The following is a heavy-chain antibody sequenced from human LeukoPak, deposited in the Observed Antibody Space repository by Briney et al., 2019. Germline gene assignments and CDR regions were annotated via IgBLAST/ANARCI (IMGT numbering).Heavy chain of an antibody. CDR3: TRDLTGTTWSENDY. J-gene: IGHJ4*02. CDR2: ISAYNGNT. D-gene: IGHD6-13*01. Sequence: ASVKVSCKASGYTFTSYGISWVRQAPGQGLEWMGWISAYNGNTNYAQKLQGRVTMTTDTSTSTAYMELRSLRSDDTARYYCTRDLTGTTWSENDYWGQGTLVTISS. V-gene: IGHV1-18*01. CDR1: GYTFTSYG.